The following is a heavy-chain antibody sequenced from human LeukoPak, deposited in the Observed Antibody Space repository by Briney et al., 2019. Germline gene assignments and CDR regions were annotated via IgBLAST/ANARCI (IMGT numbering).Heavy chain of an antibody. CDR2: IYSNGIT. D-gene: IGHD3-22*01. J-gene: IGHJ2*01. CDR3: ARRAYYDSSGYYPASGYFDL. CDR1: GGSIFSYY. V-gene: IGHV4-4*09. Sequence: SETLSLTCTVSGGSIFSYYFNWIRQPPGKGLEWIGYIYSNGITSYNPSLRSRSTISIATSKNQFSLGLTSVTAADTATYYCARRAYYDSSGYYPASGYFDLWGRGTLVTVSS.